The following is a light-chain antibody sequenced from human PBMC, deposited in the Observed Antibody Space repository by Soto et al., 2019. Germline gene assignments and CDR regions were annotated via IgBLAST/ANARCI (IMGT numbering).Light chain of an antibody. CDR3: RRSYRTPHT. CDR2: AAS. V-gene: IGKV1-39*01. CDR1: QSISSY. J-gene: IGKJ2*01. Sequence: DLQMTQSPSSLSASVGDRVTITCRASQSISSYLNWYQQKPGKAPKLLVYAASSLQSGVPSRFSGRGSGTDFTLTISSLQPEDFATYYFRRSYRTPHTFGQGTKLEIK.